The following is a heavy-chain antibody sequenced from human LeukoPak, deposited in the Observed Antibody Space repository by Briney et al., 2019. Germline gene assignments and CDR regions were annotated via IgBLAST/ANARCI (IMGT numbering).Heavy chain of an antibody. J-gene: IGHJ6*02. CDR1: GYSFTSCW. CDR3: ARQIRTDGMDV. CDR2: IYPGDSDT. D-gene: IGHD3-3*02. V-gene: IGHV5-51*01. Sequence: GESLQVSCQGSGYSFTSCWIGWVRQMPGKGLEWMGIIYPGDSDTRYSPSFQGQVTISADKSISTAYLQWSSLKASDTAMYYCARQIRTDGMDVWGQGTTVTVSS.